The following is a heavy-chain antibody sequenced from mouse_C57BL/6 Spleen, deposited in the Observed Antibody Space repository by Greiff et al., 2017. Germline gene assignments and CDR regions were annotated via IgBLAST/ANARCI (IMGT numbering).Heavy chain of an antibody. CDR1: GYTFTSYW. CDR3: ARGGDSFAY. J-gene: IGHJ3*01. V-gene: IGHV1-52*01. CDR2: IDPSDSDT. Sequence: VQLQQPGAELVRPGSSVKLSCKASGYTFTSYWMHWVKQRPIQGLEWIGNIDPSDSDTHYNQKFKDKATLTVDKSSSTAYMQLSSLTSEDSAVYYCARGGDSFAYWGQGTLVTVSA.